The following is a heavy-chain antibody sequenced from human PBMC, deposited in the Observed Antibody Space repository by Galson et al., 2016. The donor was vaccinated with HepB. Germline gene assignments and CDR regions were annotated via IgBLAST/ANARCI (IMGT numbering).Heavy chain of an antibody. J-gene: IGHJ4*02. CDR1: GFTFSSYW. V-gene: IGHV3-74*01. D-gene: IGHD1-26*01. CDR3: VREAPWSYLFKY. CDR2: IESDESST. Sequence: SLRLSCAASGFTFSSYWLHWVRQAPGKGLVWVSRIESDESSTSYADSVKGRFTISRDNAKNTRYLQMFSLRAEDTGVYYCVREAPWSYLFKYWGRGTLVTVSS.